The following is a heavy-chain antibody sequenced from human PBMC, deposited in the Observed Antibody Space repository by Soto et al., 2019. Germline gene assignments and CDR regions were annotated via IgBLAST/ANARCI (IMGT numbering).Heavy chain of an antibody. Sequence: LQQWGAGPLXPLETLSLTCGVSGGSXXXYYWAWIRQSXXXGLRWIGEINDRGSINYNPSLKSRVSISVQTPKNHYSPNLRSVTAADTAVYYCARESHDILTGPPWVWYFDLWGRGTLVTVSS. J-gene: IGHJ2*01. CDR1: GGSXXXYY. CDR2: INDRGSI. V-gene: IGHV4-34*01. D-gene: IGHD3-9*01. CDR3: ARESHDILTGPPWVWYFDL.